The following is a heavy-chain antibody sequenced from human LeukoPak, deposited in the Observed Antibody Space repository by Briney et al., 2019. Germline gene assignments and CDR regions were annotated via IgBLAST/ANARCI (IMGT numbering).Heavy chain of an antibody. CDR1: GLTFSSYD. V-gene: IGHV3-13*01. Sequence: PGGSLRLSCAASGLTFSSYDMHSVRQATGKGLEWVSAIGTAGDTYYPGSMKDRFTISRENAKNSLYLQMNSLRAGDTAVYYCARVDGSGNTYGMDVWGQGTTVTVSS. D-gene: IGHD3-10*01. CDR3: ARVDGSGNTYGMDV. CDR2: IGTAGDT. J-gene: IGHJ6*02.